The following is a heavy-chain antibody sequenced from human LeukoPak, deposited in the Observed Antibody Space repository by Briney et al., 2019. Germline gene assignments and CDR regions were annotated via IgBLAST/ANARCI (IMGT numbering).Heavy chain of an antibody. CDR3: ARGIAVAETGDWFDP. CDR1: GYSISSGYY. V-gene: IGHV4-38-2*02. J-gene: IGHJ5*02. CDR2: IYHSGST. Sequence: SETLSLTCTVSGYSISSGYYWGWIRQPPGQGLEWIGSIYHSGSTYYNPSLKSRVTISVDTSKNQFSLKLSSVTAADTAVYYCARGIAVAETGDWFDPWGQGTLVTVSS. D-gene: IGHD6-19*01.